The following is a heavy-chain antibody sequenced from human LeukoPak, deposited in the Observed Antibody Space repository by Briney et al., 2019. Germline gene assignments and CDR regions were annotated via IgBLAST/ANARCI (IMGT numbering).Heavy chain of an antibody. CDR3: ARGFSGLPFDY. J-gene: IGHJ4*02. Sequence: SVKVSCKASGYTFTGYYMHWVRQAPGQGLEWMGGIIPIFGTANYAQKFQGRVTITADESTSTAYMELSSLRSEDTAVYYCARGFSGLPFDYWGQGTLVTVSS. CDR2: IIPIFGTA. CDR1: GYTFTGYY. D-gene: IGHD3-10*01. V-gene: IGHV1-69*13.